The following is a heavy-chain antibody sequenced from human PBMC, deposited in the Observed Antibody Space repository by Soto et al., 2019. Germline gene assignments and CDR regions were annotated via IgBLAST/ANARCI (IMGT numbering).Heavy chain of an antibody. CDR3: AKAFPPERHPGLYGEYWYFDL. CDR2: ISWNSGSI. V-gene: IGHV3-9*01. D-gene: IGHD4-17*01. CDR1: GFTFDDYA. Sequence: GGSLRLSCAASGFTFDDYAMHWVRQAPGKGLEWVSGISWNSGSIGYADSVKGRFTISRDNPKNSLYLQMNSLRADDTALYYCAKAFPPERHPGLYGEYWYFDLWGRGTLVTACS. J-gene: IGHJ2*01.